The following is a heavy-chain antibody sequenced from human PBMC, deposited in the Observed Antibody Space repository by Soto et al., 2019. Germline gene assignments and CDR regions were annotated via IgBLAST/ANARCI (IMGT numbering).Heavy chain of an antibody. V-gene: IGHV1-8*01. CDR1: GYTFTSYD. J-gene: IGHJ6*03. CDR3: ARGRVLLQNWDYYYMDV. D-gene: IGHD2-15*01. CDR2: MNPNSGNT. Sequence: QVQLVQSGAEVKKPGASVKVSCKASGYTFTSYDINWVRQATGQGLEWMGLMNPNSGNTGYAQKFQGRVTMTRNTSISTAYMELSSLRSEDTAVYYCARGRVLLQNWDYYYMDVWGKGTTVTVSS.